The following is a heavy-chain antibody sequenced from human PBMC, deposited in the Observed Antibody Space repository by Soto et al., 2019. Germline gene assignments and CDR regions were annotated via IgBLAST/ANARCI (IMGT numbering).Heavy chain of an antibody. CDR2: IKQDGSEK. Sequence: EVQLVESGGGLVQPGGSLRLSCAASGFTFSSYWMSWVRQAPGKGLEWVANIKQDGSEKYYVDSVKGRFTISRDNAKNSLYLQMNSLRAEDTAVYYCARSYCSSTSCYMDYYYGMDVWGQGTTVTVSS. CDR3: ARSYCSSTSCYMDYYYGMDV. V-gene: IGHV3-7*01. J-gene: IGHJ6*02. CDR1: GFTFSSYW. D-gene: IGHD2-2*02.